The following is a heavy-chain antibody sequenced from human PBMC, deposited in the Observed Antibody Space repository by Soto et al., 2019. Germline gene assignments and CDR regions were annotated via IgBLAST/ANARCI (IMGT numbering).Heavy chain of an antibody. V-gene: IGHV4-59*01. CDR3: ARRYGASFDY. J-gene: IGHJ4*02. CDR2: IYYSGST. D-gene: IGHD4-17*01. Sequence: SETLSLTCTVSGGSTSSYYWSWIRQPPGKGLEWIGYIYYSGSTNYNPSLKSRVTISVDTSKNQFSLKLSSVTAADTAVYYCARRYGASFDYWGQGTLVTVSS. CDR1: GGSTSSYY.